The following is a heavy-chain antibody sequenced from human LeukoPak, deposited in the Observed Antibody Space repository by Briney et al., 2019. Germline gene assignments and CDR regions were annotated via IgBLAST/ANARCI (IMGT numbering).Heavy chain of an antibody. CDR3: ARDNKRGQWPVGY. CDR2: INLNSGGT. D-gene: IGHD6-19*01. J-gene: IGHJ4*02. CDR1: GYTFTGYY. V-gene: IGHV1-2*02. Sequence: GASVTVSCKASGYTFTGYYMHWVRQAPGQGLEWMGWINLNSGGTNYAHKFQGRVTMTRDTSISIAYMELSRLRSDDTAVYYCARDNKRGQWPVGYWGQGTLVSASS.